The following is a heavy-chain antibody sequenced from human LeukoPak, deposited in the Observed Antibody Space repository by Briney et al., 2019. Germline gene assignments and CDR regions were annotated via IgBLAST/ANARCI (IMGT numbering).Heavy chain of an antibody. V-gene: IGHV5-51*01. CDR3: VRHGLGSSWFGFDY. CDR2: IYPGDSDP. J-gene: IGHJ4*02. CDR1: GYISTTYW. D-gene: IGHD6-13*01. Sequence: PGESLKISCKGSGYISTTYWIGWGRQMPGKGLGWMGIIYPGDSDPRYSPSFQGQVTISADKSISTAYLQWSSLKASDSAMYYCVRHGLGSSWFGFDYWGQGTLVTVSS.